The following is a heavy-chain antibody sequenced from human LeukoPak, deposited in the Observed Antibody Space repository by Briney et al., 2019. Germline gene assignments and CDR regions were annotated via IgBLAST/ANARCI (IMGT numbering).Heavy chain of an antibody. D-gene: IGHD3-3*01. Sequence: SETLSLTCTVSGGSISSYYWSWIRQPPGKGLEWIGYIYYSGSTNYNPSLKSRVTMSVDTSKNQFSLKLSSVTAADTAVYYCASLGYDFWSGYYDYWGQGTLVTVSS. CDR3: ASLGYDFWSGYYDY. CDR1: GGSISSYY. CDR2: IYYSGST. V-gene: IGHV4-59*12. J-gene: IGHJ4*02.